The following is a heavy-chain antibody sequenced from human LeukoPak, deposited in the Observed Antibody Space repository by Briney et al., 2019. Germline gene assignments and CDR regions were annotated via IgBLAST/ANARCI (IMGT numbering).Heavy chain of an antibody. V-gene: IGHV1-46*01. CDR1: GYTFINYY. D-gene: IGHD6-13*01. Sequence: ASVKVSCKASGYTFINYYMHWVRQAPGQGLEWMGIINPSGGTTSYAQNFQGRVTMTRDTSTSTVYMELSSLRSEDTAVYYCARGIGIAATWGQGTLVIVSS. CDR2: INPSGGTT. J-gene: IGHJ4*02. CDR3: ARGIGIAAT.